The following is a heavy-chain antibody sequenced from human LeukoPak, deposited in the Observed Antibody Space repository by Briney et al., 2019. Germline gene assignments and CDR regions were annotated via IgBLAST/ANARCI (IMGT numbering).Heavy chain of an antibody. CDR3: ARHPLAYYESSDYAGTHFDC. D-gene: IGHD3-22*01. CDR2: IYHSGNP. V-gene: IGHV4-38-2*01. Sequence: SETLSPTCAVSGYSISRGYYWGWIRKPPGKGLEWIGSIYHSGNPYYNPSLKSRVTILVDTSKNQFSLRLTSVTAADTAVYYCARHPLAYYESSDYAGTHFDCWGQGTLVTVSS. J-gene: IGHJ4*02. CDR1: GYSISRGYY.